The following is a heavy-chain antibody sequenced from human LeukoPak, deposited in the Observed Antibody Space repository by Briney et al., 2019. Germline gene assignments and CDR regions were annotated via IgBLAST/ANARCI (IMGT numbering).Heavy chain of an antibody. D-gene: IGHD4-17*01. CDR3: ATHKKTTVISLYYYYMDV. CDR2: IYSGGST. V-gene: IGHV3-66*01. CDR1: GFTVSSNY. Sequence: PGGSLRLSCAASGFTVSSNYMSWVRQAPGKGLEWISVIYSGGSTYYADSVKGRFTISRDNSKNTLYLQMNSLRAEDTAVYYCATHKKTTVISLYYYYMDVWGKGTTVTISS. J-gene: IGHJ6*03.